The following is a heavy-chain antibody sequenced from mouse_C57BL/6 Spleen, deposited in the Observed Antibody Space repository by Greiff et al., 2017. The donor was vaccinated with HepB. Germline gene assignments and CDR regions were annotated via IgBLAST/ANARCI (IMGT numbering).Heavy chain of an antibody. J-gene: IGHJ4*01. CDR1: GFTFSDYG. CDR3: ARATTVVVPMDY. Sequence: EVMLVESGGGLVKPGGSLKLSCAASGFTFSDYGMHWVRQAPEKGLEWVAYISSGSSTIYYADTVKGRFTISRANAKNTLFLQMTSLRSEDTAMYYCARATTVVVPMDYWGQGTSVTVAS. D-gene: IGHD1-1*01. CDR2: ISSGSSTI. V-gene: IGHV5-17*01.